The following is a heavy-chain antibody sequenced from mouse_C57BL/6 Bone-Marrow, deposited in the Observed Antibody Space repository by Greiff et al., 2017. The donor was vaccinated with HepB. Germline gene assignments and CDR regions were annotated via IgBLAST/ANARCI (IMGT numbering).Heavy chain of an antibody. CDR1: GFTFSNYW. CDR3: TEWNGNYPFAY. CDR2: IRLKSDNYAT. Sequence: EVQLVESGGGLVQPGGSMKLSCVASGFTFSNYWMNWVRQSPEKGLEWVAQIRLKSDNYATHYAESVKGRFTISRDDSKSSVYLQMNNLRAEDTGIYYCTEWNGNYPFAYWGQGTLVTVSA. V-gene: IGHV6-3*01. J-gene: IGHJ3*01. D-gene: IGHD2-1*01.